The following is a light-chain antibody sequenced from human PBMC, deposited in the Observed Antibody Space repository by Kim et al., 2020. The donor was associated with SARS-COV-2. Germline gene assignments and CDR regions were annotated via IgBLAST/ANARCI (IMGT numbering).Light chain of an antibody. Sequence: QSALTQPASVSGSPGQSITISCTGSSSDVSGYNFVSWYQQHPGKAPKLMIYDVSKRPSGVSNRFSGSKSGKTASLTISGLQAEDEADYYCCSYTTSSTYVFGTGTKVTVL. CDR1: SSDVSGYNF. V-gene: IGLV2-14*01. CDR3: CSYTTSSTYV. CDR2: DVS. J-gene: IGLJ1*01.